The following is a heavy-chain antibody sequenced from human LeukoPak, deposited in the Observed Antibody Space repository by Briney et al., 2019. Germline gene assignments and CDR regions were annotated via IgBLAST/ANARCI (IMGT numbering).Heavy chain of an antibody. D-gene: IGHD6-13*01. CDR3: ARSNLESSWYPEAY. CDR2: IYYSGST. J-gene: IGHJ4*02. CDR1: GGSISSYY. Sequence: SETLSLTCTVSGGSISSYYWSWIRQPPGKGLEWIGYIYYSGSTNYNPSLKSRVTISVDTSKNQFSLKLSSVTAADTAVYYCARSNLESSWYPEAYWGQGTLVTVSS. V-gene: IGHV4-59*08.